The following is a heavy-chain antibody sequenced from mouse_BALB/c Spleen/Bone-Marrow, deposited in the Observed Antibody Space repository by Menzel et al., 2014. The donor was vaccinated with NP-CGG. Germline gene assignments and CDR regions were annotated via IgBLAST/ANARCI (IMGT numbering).Heavy chain of an antibody. CDR2: INTYNGNT. CDR1: GYTFTDYP. D-gene: IGHD6-2*01. Sequence: QVQLQHSGPEVARPGVSVKISCKGSGYTFTDYPMHWVKQSHAKSLEWIGLINTYNGNTNYNQKFKGKATMTVDKSSSTAFMELARLTSEDSAIYYCARLSAHPEFDYWGQGTTVTVSS. V-gene: IGHV1-67*01. CDR3: ARLSAHPEFDY. J-gene: IGHJ2*01.